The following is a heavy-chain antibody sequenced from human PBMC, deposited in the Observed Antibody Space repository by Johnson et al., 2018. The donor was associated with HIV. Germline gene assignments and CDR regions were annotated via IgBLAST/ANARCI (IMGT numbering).Heavy chain of an antibody. CDR3: ERDRYSSSSGAFDI. Sequence: QMQLVESGGGVVQPGRSLRLSCVASGFSFGSYAMHWARQAPGKGLEWVAVIWYDGTTKYYGDSVKGRFTISRDNAKNSLYLQMNSLRAEDTALYYCERDRYSSSSGAFDIWGQGTMVTGSS. CDR2: IWYDGTTK. V-gene: IGHV3-33*01. D-gene: IGHD6-6*01. CDR1: GFSFGSYA. J-gene: IGHJ3*02.